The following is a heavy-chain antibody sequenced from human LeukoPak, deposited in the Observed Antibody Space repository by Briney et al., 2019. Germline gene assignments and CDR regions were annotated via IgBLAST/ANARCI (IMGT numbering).Heavy chain of an antibody. CDR1: GYSISSGYY. D-gene: IGHD3-10*01. J-gene: IGHJ6*03. CDR2: ISGRGGTNT. V-gene: IGHV3-23*01. CDR3: ATPVPHGSDPSLYYYYMDV. Sequence: ETLSLTSTVSGYSISSGYYWGWIRQPPGKGLEWVSAISGRGGTNTYYGDSVKGRFTISRDNSKNTLYLQMNSLRAEDTAVYYCATPVPHGSDPSLYYYYMDVWGKGTTVTISS.